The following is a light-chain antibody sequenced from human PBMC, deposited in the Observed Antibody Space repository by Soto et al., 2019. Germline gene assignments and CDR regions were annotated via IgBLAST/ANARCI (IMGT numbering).Light chain of an antibody. Sequence: MIQSPLSLPVTLVEPSFISFISSHILLHRNGDNYLDWYLHKPGQPPKLLIYWASTRESGVPDRFSGSGSGTDFTLTISSLQAEDVAVYYCQQYFSAPLTFGGGTKVDIK. CDR2: WAS. CDR1: HILLHRNGDNY. J-gene: IGKJ4*01. CDR3: QQYFSAPLT. V-gene: IGKV4-1*01.